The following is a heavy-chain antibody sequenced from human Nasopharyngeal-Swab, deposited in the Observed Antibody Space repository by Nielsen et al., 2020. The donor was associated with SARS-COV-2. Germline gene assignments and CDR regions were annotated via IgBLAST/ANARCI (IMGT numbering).Heavy chain of an antibody. Sequence: GESLKISCAASGFTFSSYAMHWVRQAPGKGLEWVAVISYDGSNKYYADSVKGRFTIPRDNSKNTLYLQMNSLRAEDTAVYYCARAMGGSYREPFDYWGQGTLVTVSS. J-gene: IGHJ4*02. CDR1: GFTFSSYA. D-gene: IGHD1-26*01. CDR2: ISYDGSNK. V-gene: IGHV3-30*04. CDR3: ARAMGGSYREPFDY.